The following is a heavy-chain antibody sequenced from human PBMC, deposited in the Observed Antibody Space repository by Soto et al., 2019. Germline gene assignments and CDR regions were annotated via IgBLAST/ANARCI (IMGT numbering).Heavy chain of an antibody. Sequence: ASETLSLTCTVSGGSISSGGYYWSWIRQHPGKGLEWIGYIYYSGSTYYNPSLKSRVTISVDTSKNQFSLKLSSVTAADTAVYYCAKDLVGIVGAPDYWGQGTLVTVSS. CDR2: IYYSGST. V-gene: IGHV4-31*03. D-gene: IGHD1-26*01. CDR3: AKDLVGIVGAPDY. J-gene: IGHJ4*02. CDR1: GGSISSGGYY.